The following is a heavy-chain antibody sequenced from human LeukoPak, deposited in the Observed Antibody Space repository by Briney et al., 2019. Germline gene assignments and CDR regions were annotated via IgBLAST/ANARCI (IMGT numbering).Heavy chain of an antibody. CDR1: RFTFSSYG. V-gene: IGHV3-23*01. CDR2: ISSSGGST. Sequence: GGSLRLSCAASRFTFSSYGMSWDRQAPGKGLEWVSGISSSGGSTYYADSVKGRFTISRDNSKNTLYLQMNSLRAEDTAVYYCAKDRLPLSSAYYYLPFDYWGQGTLVTVSS. J-gene: IGHJ4*02. CDR3: AKDRLPLSSAYYYLPFDY. D-gene: IGHD3-22*01.